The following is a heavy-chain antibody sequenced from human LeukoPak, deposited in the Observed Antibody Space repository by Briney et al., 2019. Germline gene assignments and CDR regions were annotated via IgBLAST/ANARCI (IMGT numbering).Heavy chain of an antibody. V-gene: IGHV4-39*07. D-gene: IGHD3-3*01. Sequence: PSETLSLTCTVSGGSISSGSYYWSWIRQPAGKGLEWIGRIYYSGSTYYNPSLKSRVTISVDTSKNQFSLKLSSVTAADTAVYYCARVKSSITIFGVVITLKPNWFDPWGQGTLVTVSS. CDR3: ARVKSSITIFGVVITLKPNWFDP. CDR2: IYYSGST. CDR1: GGSISSGSYY. J-gene: IGHJ5*02.